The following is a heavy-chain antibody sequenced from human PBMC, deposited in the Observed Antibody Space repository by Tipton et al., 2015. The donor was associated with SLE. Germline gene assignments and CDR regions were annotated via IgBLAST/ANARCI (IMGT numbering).Heavy chain of an antibody. Sequence: LRLSCTVSGYSISSGYYWGWIRQPPGKGLEWIGSIYHSGSTYYNPSLKSRVTISVDTSKNQFSLKLSSVTAADTAVYYCTTEDMVQGGGFDSWGQGTLVTVSS. CDR2: IYHSGST. D-gene: IGHD3-10*01. CDR3: TTEDMVQGGGFDS. J-gene: IGHJ4*02. V-gene: IGHV4-38-2*02. CDR1: GYSISSGYY.